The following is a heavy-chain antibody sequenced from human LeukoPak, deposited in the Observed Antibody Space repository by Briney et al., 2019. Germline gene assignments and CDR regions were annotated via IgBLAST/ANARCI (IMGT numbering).Heavy chain of an antibody. D-gene: IGHD6-13*01. CDR1: GFTFSSYA. CDR3: AKEYSSSWYGWFDP. J-gene: IGHJ5*02. Sequence: GGSLRLSCAASGFTFSSYAMTWVHQAPGKGLEWVSGISSSGGTTYHADSVKGRFTISRDNSKNTLYLQMNSLRAEDTAVYYCAKEYSSSWYGWFDPWGQGTLVIVSS. V-gene: IGHV3-23*01. CDR2: ISSSGGTT.